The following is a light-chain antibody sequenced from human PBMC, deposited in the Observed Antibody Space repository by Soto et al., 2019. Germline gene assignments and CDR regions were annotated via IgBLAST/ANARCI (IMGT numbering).Light chain of an antibody. V-gene: IGKV3-20*01. J-gene: IGKJ4*01. CDR1: QSVGSDL. CDR3: QQYQTSPT. CDR2: IDS. Sequence: LVLTQSPGTLSLSPGERATLSCRASQSVGSDLLAWYQQKPGQAPRLLISIDSRRASGIPDRFSGSGSGTDYTLTISRLEAEDSAVYWCQQYQTSPTFGGGTKVEIK.